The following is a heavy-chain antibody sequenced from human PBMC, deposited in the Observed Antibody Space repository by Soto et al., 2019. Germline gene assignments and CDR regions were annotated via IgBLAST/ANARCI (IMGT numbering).Heavy chain of an antibody. CDR1: GYSFTSYW. CDR3: ARGYCTTTICDPWFDP. V-gene: IGHV5-51*01. CDR2: IYPGDSDA. J-gene: IGHJ5*02. Sequence: GESLKISCTGVGYSFTSYWIGWVRQMPGKGLEWMGIIYPGDSDARYSPSFQGQVTISADKSITTAYLQWSSLKASDTAMYYCARGYCTTTICDPWFDPWGQGTLVTVSS. D-gene: IGHD2-2*01.